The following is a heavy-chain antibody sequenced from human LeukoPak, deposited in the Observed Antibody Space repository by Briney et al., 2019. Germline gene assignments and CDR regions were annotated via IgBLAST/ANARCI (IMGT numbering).Heavy chain of an antibody. Sequence: SETLSLTCAVYGGSFSGYYWSWIRQPPGKGLEWIGEINHSGSTNYNPSLKSRVTISVDTSKNQFSLKLSSVTAADTAVYYCAGADITMRQVYGGYYWGREPWSPSPQ. J-gene: IGHJ4*02. CDR2: INHSGST. D-gene: IGHD3-22*01. CDR3: AGADITMRQVYGGYY. V-gene: IGHV4-34*01. CDR1: GGSFSGYY.